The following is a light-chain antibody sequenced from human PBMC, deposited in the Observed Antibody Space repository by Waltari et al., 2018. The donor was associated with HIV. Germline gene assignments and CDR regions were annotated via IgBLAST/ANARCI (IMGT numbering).Light chain of an antibody. V-gene: IGLV2-8*01. CDR2: EVT. CDR3: SSFANRDGFYVL. Sequence: QSALTQPPSASGSPGQSVTLSCTGTNSDIGTYDYVSWSQQHPGKAPKLVMSEVTKRPSGVSDRFSGSKSGNTAFLTVSGLQAEDEADYYCSSFANRDGFYVLFGGGTRLTVL. J-gene: IGLJ2*01. CDR1: NSDIGTYDY.